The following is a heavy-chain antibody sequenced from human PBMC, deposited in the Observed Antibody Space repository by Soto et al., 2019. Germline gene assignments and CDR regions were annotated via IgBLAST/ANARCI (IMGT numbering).Heavy chain of an antibody. V-gene: IGHV4-39*01. D-gene: IGHD3-10*01. CDR1: GASISSSSYY. CDR3: ARPYGSGGNYGMDV. J-gene: IGHJ6*02. Sequence: SEPLSLTFPFSGASISSSSYYCGWIRQPPGKGLEWIGSIYYSGSTYYNPSLKSRVTISVDTSKNQFSLKLSSVTAADTAVYYCARPYGSGGNYGMDVWGQGTTVT. CDR2: IYYSGST.